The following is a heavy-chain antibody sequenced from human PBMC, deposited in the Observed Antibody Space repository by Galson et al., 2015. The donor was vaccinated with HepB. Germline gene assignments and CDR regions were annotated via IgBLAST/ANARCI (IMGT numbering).Heavy chain of an antibody. CDR2: ISAYNGNT. V-gene: IGHV1-18*04. CDR3: ARDSGAYRDYYGGPIYYFDY. J-gene: IGHJ4*02. Sequence: SVKVSCKASGYTFTSYGISWVRQAPGQGLEWMGWISAYNGNTNYAQKLQGRVTMTTDTSTSTAYMELRSLRSDDTAVYYCARDSGAYRDYYGGPIYYFDYWGQGTLVTVSS. CDR1: GYTFTSYG. D-gene: IGHD4-23*01.